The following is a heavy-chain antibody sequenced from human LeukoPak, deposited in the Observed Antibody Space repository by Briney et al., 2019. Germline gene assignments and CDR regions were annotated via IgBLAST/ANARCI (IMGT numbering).Heavy chain of an antibody. CDR3: ARYFPGGYGSASPHAFDI. CDR2: IYYSGST. V-gene: IGHV4-59*01. J-gene: IGHJ3*02. Sequence: SETLSLTCTVSGGSISSYYWSWIRQPPGKGLEWIGYIYYSGSTNYNPSLKSRVTISVDTSKNQFSLKLSSVTAADTAVYYCARYFPGGYGSASPHAFDIWGQGTMVTVSS. CDR1: GGSISSYY. D-gene: IGHD3-10*01.